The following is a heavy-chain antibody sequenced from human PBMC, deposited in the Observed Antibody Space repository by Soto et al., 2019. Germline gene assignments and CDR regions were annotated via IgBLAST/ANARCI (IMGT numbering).Heavy chain of an antibody. Sequence: EVQLVESGGGLVKPGGSLRLSCAASGFTFNTYSMNWVRQAPGKGLEWVSSISSGSSDVYYADSVKGRFTVSRANTKNSLYLQMNSLRAEDTAVYYCARSQVIAARPYYFDYWGQGTLVTVSS. V-gene: IGHV3-21*01. CDR2: ISSGSSDV. D-gene: IGHD6-6*01. CDR1: GFTFNTYS. J-gene: IGHJ4*02. CDR3: ARSQVIAARPYYFDY.